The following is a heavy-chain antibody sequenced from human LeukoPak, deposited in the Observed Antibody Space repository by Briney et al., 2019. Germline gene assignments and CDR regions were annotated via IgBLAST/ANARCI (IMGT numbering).Heavy chain of an antibody. CDR2: ISSSSSYI. D-gene: IGHD4-17*01. J-gene: IGHJ4*02. Sequence: GGSLRLSCAASGFTFSAYSMNWVRQAPGKGLDWVSSISSSSSYIYYADSVKGRFTISRDNAKNSLYLQMNSLRAEDTAVYYCARVPNDYGDYFDYWGQGTLVTVSS. V-gene: IGHV3-21*01. CDR3: ARVPNDYGDYFDY. CDR1: GFTFSAYS.